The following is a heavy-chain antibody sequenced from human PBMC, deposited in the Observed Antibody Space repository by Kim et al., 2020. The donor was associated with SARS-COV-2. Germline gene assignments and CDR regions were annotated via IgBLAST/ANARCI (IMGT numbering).Heavy chain of an antibody. Sequence: GGSLRLSCASSGFTVSSNYMSWVRQAPGKGLEWVSVIYSGGSTYYADSVKGRFTISRDNSKNTLYLKSKSLRAETTAVINVGRSAVPGTLGNYTYVLDV. CDR1: GFTVSSNY. CDR2: IYSGGST. CDR3: GRSAVPGTLGNYTYVLDV. J-gene: IGHJ3*01. V-gene: IGHV3-66*01. D-gene: IGHD1-7*01.